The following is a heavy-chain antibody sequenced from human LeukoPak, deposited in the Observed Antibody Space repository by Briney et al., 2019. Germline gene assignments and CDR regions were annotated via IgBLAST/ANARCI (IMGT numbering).Heavy chain of an antibody. J-gene: IGHJ4*02. Sequence: SETLSLTCAVYGGSFSGHCWSWVRQPPGKGLEWIGEINHSGSTNYNPSLKSRVTISVDTSKNQFSLKLSSVTAADTAVYYCARSYYYDSSGYPYWGQGTLVTVSS. CDR2: INHSGST. D-gene: IGHD3-22*01. V-gene: IGHV4-34*01. CDR1: GGSFSGHC. CDR3: ARSYYYDSSGYPY.